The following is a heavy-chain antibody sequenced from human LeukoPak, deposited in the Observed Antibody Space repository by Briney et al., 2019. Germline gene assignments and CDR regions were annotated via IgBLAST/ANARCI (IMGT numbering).Heavy chain of an antibody. CDR1: GYTFTSYG. D-gene: IGHD3-10*01. Sequence: GASVKLSCKASGYTFTSYGISWVRQAPGQGLEWMGWISAYNGNTNYAQKLQGRVTMTTDTSTSTAYMELRSLRSDDTAVYYCARDLTMVRGVIFKEVLGYWGQGTLVTVSS. CDR2: ISAYNGNT. V-gene: IGHV1-18*04. CDR3: ARDLTMVRGVIFKEVLGY. J-gene: IGHJ4*02.